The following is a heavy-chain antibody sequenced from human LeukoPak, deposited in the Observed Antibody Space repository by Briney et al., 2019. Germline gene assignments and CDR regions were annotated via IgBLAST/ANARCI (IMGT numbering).Heavy chain of an antibody. Sequence: SQTLSLTCTVSGASVSSGDYYWSWIRQPPGKGLEWVGYICYSGSTYYNPSLKSRVTISVDRPKNQFSLKLTSVTAADTAVYYCARDNCSGGSCYDYWGQGTLVTVSS. J-gene: IGHJ4*02. CDR2: ICYSGST. CDR3: ARDNCSGGSCYDY. V-gene: IGHV4-30-4*01. D-gene: IGHD2-15*01. CDR1: GASVSSGDYY.